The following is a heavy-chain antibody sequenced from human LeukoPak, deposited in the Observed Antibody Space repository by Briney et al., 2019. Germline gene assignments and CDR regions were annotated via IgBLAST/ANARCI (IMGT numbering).Heavy chain of an antibody. J-gene: IGHJ4*02. CDR1: GGSISSSSYY. V-gene: IGHV4-39*01. Sequence: SETLSLTCTVSGGSISSSSYYWGWIRQPPGKGLEWIGSINYSGSTYYNPSLKSRVTISVDTSKNQFSLKLSSVTAADTAVYYCARHLYSSSWYSYYFDYWGQGTLVTVSS. D-gene: IGHD6-13*01. CDR3: ARHLYSSSWYSYYFDY. CDR2: INYSGST.